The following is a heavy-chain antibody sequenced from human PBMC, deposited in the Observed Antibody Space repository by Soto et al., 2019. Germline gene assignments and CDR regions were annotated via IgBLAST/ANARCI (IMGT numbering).Heavy chain of an antibody. J-gene: IGHJ4*02. CDR2: INPNSGGT. D-gene: IGHD3-10*01. V-gene: IGHV1-2*02. CDR3: ARAVGTMVLGAALY. Sequence: QVQLVQSGAEVKKPGASVKVSCKASGYTFTGYYMHWVRQAPGQGLEWMGWINPNSGGTNYGQKFQGRVTMTRDRSFSTAFMELSRLRSDDTDVYYCARAVGTMVLGAALYWGQGPLVTVSS. CDR1: GYTFTGYY.